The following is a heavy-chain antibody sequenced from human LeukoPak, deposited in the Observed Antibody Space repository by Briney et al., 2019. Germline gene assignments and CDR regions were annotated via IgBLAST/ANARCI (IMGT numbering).Heavy chain of an antibody. CDR1: GFTLKDYG. D-gene: IGHD5-12*01. CDR3: AKDSATITGSYSYNWFDF. CDR2: ISGDGGST. V-gene: IGHV3-43*02. Sequence: TGGSLRLSCTASGFTLKDYGMHWVRQGPGKGLQWVSLISGDGGSTFYADSVRGRFTISRDNSKNSLYLQMSGLRTEDTAIYYCAKDSATITGSYSYNWFDFWGQGNLVTVSS. J-gene: IGHJ5*01.